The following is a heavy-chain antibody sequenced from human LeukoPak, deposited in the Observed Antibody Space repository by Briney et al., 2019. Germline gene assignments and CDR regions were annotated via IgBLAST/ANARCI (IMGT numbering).Heavy chain of an antibody. CDR3: ARIPYYYYYMDV. CDR2: IYTSGST. Sequence: SQTLSLTCTVSGGSISSGSYYWSWIRQPAGKGLEWIGRIYTSGSTNYNPSLKSRVTMSVDTSKNQFSLKPSSVTAADTAVYYCARIPYYYYYMDVWGKGTTVTVSS. V-gene: IGHV4-61*02. CDR1: GGSISSGSYY. J-gene: IGHJ6*03.